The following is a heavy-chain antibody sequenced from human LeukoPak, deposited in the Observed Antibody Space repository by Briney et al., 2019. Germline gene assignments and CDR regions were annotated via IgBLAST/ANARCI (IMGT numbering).Heavy chain of an antibody. Sequence: PSETLPLTCAVYGGSFSGYYWSWIRQPPGKGLEWIGEINHSGSTNYNPSLKSRVTISVDTSKNQFSLKLSSVTAADTAVYYCARDSYSSSSSGYWGQGTLVTVSS. D-gene: IGHD6-6*01. CDR2: INHSGST. J-gene: IGHJ4*02. CDR1: GGSFSGYY. CDR3: ARDSYSSSSSGY. V-gene: IGHV4-34*01.